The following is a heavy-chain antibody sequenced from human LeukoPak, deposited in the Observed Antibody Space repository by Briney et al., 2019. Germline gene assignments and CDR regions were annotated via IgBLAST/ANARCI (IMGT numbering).Heavy chain of an antibody. V-gene: IGHV3-30*18. J-gene: IGHJ3*02. Sequence: PGGSLRLSCAASGFTFSSYGMHWVRQAPGKGLEWVAVISYDGSNKYYADSVKGRFTISRDNSKNTLYLQMNSLRAEDTAVHYCAKLASPDTTGAFDIWGQGTMVTVSS. D-gene: IGHD1-1*01. CDR3: AKLASPDTTGAFDI. CDR2: ISYDGSNK. CDR1: GFTFSSYG.